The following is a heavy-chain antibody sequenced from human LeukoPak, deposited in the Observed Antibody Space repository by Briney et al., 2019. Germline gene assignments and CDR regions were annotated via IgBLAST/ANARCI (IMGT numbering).Heavy chain of an antibody. J-gene: IGHJ4*02. CDR3: VRHVRITIFGVVSHFDY. CDR2: IYYSGST. V-gene: IGHV4-39*01. D-gene: IGHD3-3*01. CDR1: GGSISSSSYY. Sequence: TSETLSLTCTVSGGSISSSSYYWGWIRQPPGKGLEWIGSIYYSGSTYYNPSLKSRVTISVDTSKNQFSLKLSSVTAADTAVYYCVRHVRITIFGVVSHFDYWGQGTLVTVSS.